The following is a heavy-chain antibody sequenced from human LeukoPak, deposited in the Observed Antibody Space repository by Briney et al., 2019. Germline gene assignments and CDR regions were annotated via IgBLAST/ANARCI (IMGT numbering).Heavy chain of an antibody. J-gene: IGHJ4*02. CDR3: ARSDLYGDYPPGNY. D-gene: IGHD4-17*01. V-gene: IGHV4-59*01. Sequence: SETLSLTCAVYGGSFSGYYWNWIRQPPGKGLEWIGYIYYSGRTNYNPSLKSRVSISIDTSKNQFSPKLSSVTAADTAFYYCARSDLYGDYPPGNYWGQGTLVAVSS. CDR2: IYYSGRT. CDR1: GGSFSGYY.